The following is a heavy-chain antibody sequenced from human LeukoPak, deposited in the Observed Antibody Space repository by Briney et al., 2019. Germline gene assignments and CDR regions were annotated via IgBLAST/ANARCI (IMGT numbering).Heavy chain of an antibody. D-gene: IGHD3-10*01. Sequence: ASVKVSCKASGYTFTGYYMHWVRQAPGQGLEWMGWINPNSGGTNYAQKFQGRVTMTRDTSISTAYMELSRLRSDFPAVYYCARNPHSESYDHWFDPWGQGTLVTVSS. CDR2: INPNSGGT. CDR1: GYTFTGYY. V-gene: IGHV1-2*02. J-gene: IGHJ5*02. CDR3: ARNPHSESYDHWFDP.